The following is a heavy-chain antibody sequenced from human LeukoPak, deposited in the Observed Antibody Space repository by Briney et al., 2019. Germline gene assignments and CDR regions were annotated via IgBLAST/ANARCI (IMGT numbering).Heavy chain of an antibody. V-gene: IGHV1-69*05. D-gene: IGHD3-22*01. J-gene: IGHJ5*02. Sequence: GGSLRLSCAASSFTFSSYAISWVRQAPGQGLEWMGGNIPIFGTANYAQKFQGRVAITTDESTSTAYMELSSLRSEDTAVYYCARMPSGGYYYDSSGYSNWFDPWGQGTLVTVSS. CDR2: NIPIFGTA. CDR3: ARMPSGGYYYDSSGYSNWFDP. CDR1: SFTFSSYA.